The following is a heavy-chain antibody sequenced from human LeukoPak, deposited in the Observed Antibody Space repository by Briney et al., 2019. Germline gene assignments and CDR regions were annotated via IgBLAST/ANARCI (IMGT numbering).Heavy chain of an antibody. CDR2: ISGSGDNT. CDR3: ARDSTDYFGSGRGYFDH. V-gene: IGHV3-23*01. Sequence: GGTLRLSCAVSGFTFRNYGMNWVRQAPGMGLEWVSGISGSGDNTFYADSVKGRFTISRDNSMNTLYLQMDSLRAEDTAVYYCARDSTDYFGSGRGYFDHWGQGTLVTVSS. J-gene: IGHJ4*02. D-gene: IGHD3-10*01. CDR1: GFTFRNYG.